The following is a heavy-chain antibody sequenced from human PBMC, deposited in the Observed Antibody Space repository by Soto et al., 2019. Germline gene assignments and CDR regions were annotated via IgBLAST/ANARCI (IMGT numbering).Heavy chain of an antibody. CDR1: GFIFNNYG. CDR2: ISYDGSEK. CDR3: AKESAAAGCDY. D-gene: IGHD6-13*01. V-gene: IGHV3-30*18. Sequence: ESGGGVVQPGRSLRLSCAASGFIFNNYGMHWVRQAPGKGLEWVAVISYDGSEKHYADSVKGRFTISRDSSKNTLYLQMNNLRDVDTAMYYCAKESAAAGCDYWGQGTLVTVSS. J-gene: IGHJ4*02.